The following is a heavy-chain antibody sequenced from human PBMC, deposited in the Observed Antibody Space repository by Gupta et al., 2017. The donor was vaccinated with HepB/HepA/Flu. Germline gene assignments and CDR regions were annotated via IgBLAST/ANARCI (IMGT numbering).Heavy chain of an antibody. J-gene: IGHJ4*02. Sequence: QVQLVQSGAEVKKPGSSVKVSCKASGGTFSSYAISWVRQAPGQGLEWMGRIIPILGIATYAQKFQGRVTITADKSTSTADMELSSMRSEDTAVYYCAIVLVADSSGWYVMDYWGQGTLVTVSS. D-gene: IGHD6-19*01. CDR2: IIPILGIA. CDR3: AIVLVADSSGWYVMDY. V-gene: IGHV1-69*04. CDR1: GGTFSSYA.